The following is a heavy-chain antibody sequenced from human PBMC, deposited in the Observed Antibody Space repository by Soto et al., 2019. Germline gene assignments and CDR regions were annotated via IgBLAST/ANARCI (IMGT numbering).Heavy chain of an antibody. CDR2: IWYDGSNK. D-gene: IGHD3-3*01. CDR3: ARVSITIFGGHSDY. Sequence: QVQLVESGGGVVQPGRSLRLSCAASGFTFSSYGMHWVRQAPGKGLEWVAVIWYDGSNKYYADSVKGRFTISRDNSKNTLYLQMNSLRAEDTAVYYCARVSITIFGGHSDYWGQGTLVTVSS. V-gene: IGHV3-33*01. CDR1: GFTFSSYG. J-gene: IGHJ4*02.